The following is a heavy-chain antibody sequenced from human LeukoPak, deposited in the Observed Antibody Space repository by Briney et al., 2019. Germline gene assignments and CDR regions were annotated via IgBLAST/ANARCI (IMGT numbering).Heavy chain of an antibody. J-gene: IGHJ4*02. CDR1: GFSFSSYA. V-gene: IGHV3-30-3*01. D-gene: IGHD7-27*01. CDR2: ISYDGGKT. CDR3: ARERAGDPEY. Sequence: PGGSLRLSCAASGFSFSSYAVHWVRQAPGKGLEWVAVISYDGGKTYYADSVKGRFTISGDNSKNTLYLQMSSLRADDTAVYYCARERAGDPEYWGQGTLVTVSS.